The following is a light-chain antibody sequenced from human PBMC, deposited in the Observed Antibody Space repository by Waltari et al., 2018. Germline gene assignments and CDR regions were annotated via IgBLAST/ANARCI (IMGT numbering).Light chain of an antibody. CDR3: CSYAGPYTLII. CDR1: SSDVGGYNY. V-gene: IGLV2-11*01. CDR2: DVT. J-gene: IGLJ2*01. Sequence: QSALTQPRSVSGSPGQSVTISCTGTSSDVGGYNYVSWYQQHPGNAPKLIIYDVTKRPSGVPGRFSGSKSGNTASLTISGLQAEDEADYYCCSYAGPYTLIIFGGGTKLTVV.